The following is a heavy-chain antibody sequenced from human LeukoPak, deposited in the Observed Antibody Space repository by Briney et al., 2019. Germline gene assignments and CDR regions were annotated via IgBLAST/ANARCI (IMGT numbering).Heavy chain of an antibody. CDR3: ARVGNGRSWDY. V-gene: IGHV3-48*02. D-gene: IGHD2-15*01. CDR1: GFTFSSST. Sequence: GGSLRLSCAASGFTFSSSTMNWARQVPGKGLEWISYISLGNSTMFYADSVKGRFTISRDNAKNSLYLQMNSLRDDDTAVYYCARVGNGRSWDYWGQGTLVSVSS. CDR2: ISLGNSTM. J-gene: IGHJ4*02.